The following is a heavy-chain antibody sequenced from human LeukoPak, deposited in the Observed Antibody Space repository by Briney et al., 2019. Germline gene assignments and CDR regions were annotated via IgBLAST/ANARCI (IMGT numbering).Heavy chain of an antibody. CDR1: GYTFTSYG. J-gene: IGHJ4*02. CDR2: ISAYNGNT. V-gene: IGHV1-18*01. Sequence: ASVKVSCKASGYTFTSYGISWVRQAPGQGLEWMGWISAYNGNTNYAQKFQGRVTITADKSTSTAYMELSSLRSEDTAVYYCARDKDRYYYDSSGYYYAFDYWGQGTLVTVSS. CDR3: ARDKDRYYYDSSGYYYAFDY. D-gene: IGHD3-22*01.